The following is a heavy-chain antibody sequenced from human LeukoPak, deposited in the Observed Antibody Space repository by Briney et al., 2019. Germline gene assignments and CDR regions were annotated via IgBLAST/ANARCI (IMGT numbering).Heavy chain of an antibody. D-gene: IGHD3-3*01. Sequence: ASVKVSCKASGYTFTSYGISWVRQAPGQGLEWMGWISAYNGNTNYAQKLQGRVTMTTDTSTSTAYMELRSLRSDDTAVYYCARDGPITIFGVVYDYYYMDVWGKGTTVTVSS. CDR1: GYTFTSYG. J-gene: IGHJ6*03. V-gene: IGHV1-18*01. CDR3: ARDGPITIFGVVYDYYYMDV. CDR2: ISAYNGNT.